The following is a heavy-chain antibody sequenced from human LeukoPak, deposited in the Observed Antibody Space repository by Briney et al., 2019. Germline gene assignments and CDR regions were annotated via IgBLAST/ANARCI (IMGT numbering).Heavy chain of an antibody. D-gene: IGHD2-2*01. J-gene: IGHJ3*02. CDR3: ARDWWTCSSTSCYHDAFDI. V-gene: IGHV4-38-2*02. Sequence: PSETLSLTCTVSGYSISSGYYWGWIRQPPGKGLEWIGSVYHSGSTYYNPTLTSRVTISVDTSKNQFSLKLSSVTAADTAVYYCARDWWTCSSTSCYHDAFDIWGQGTMVTVSS. CDR1: GYSISSGYY. CDR2: VYHSGST.